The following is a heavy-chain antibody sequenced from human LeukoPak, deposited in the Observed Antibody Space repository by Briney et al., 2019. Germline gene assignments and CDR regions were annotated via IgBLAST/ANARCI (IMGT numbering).Heavy chain of an antibody. D-gene: IGHD4-23*01. J-gene: IGHJ4*02. CDR1: GFTFSSCG. V-gene: IGHV3-49*04. CDR3: TRDYGGFDY. Sequence: GGSLRLSCAASGFTFSSCGMHWVRQAPGKGLEWVGFIRSKVYGGTTEYAASVKGRFIISRDDSKSIAYLQMNSLETEDTAVYYCTRDYGGFDYWGQGTLVTVSS. CDR2: IRSKVYGGTT.